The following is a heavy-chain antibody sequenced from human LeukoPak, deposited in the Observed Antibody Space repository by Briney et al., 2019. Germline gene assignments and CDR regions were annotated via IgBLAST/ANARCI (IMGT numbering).Heavy chain of an antibody. Sequence: SETPSLTCTVSGGSISSYYWSWIRQPAGKGLEWIGRIYTSGSTNYNPSLKGRVTMSVDTSKNQFSLRLSSVTAADTAVYYCARGGNHGDHFYFESWGQGTLVTVSS. V-gene: IGHV4-4*07. J-gene: IGHJ4*02. D-gene: IGHD4-17*01. CDR1: GGSISSYY. CDR3: ARGGNHGDHFYFES. CDR2: IYTSGST.